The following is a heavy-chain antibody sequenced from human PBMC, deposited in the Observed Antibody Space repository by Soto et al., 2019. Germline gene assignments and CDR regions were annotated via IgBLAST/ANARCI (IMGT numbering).Heavy chain of an antibody. V-gene: IGHV3-23*01. Sequence: EVQLLESGGGLVQPGGSLRLSCAASGFRLSDSAVSWVRQAPGKGLEWVSSLTVTGDSAFYSDSVKGRFTISRDISKSTLYLQMNSLRAEDTAVYYCAKNGCSYPACYPYYYYVDVWGRGPTVTVSS. D-gene: IGHD2-15*01. CDR2: LTVTGDSA. J-gene: IGHJ6*03. CDR3: AKNGCSYPACYPYYYYVDV. CDR1: GFRLSDSA.